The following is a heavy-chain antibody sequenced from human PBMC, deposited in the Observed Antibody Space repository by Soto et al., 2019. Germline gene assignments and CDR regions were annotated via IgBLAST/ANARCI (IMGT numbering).Heavy chain of an antibody. Sequence: GESRKISCKYSGHSFTNYWIVWVRQMPGKGLGWMGTIHPDDSETRYNPSFQGQVTISADKSISTAYLQWSSLKASDTAMYYCARGYSSSSGRYYYYYGMDVWGQGTTVTVSS. V-gene: IGHV5-51*01. CDR1: GHSFTNYW. D-gene: IGHD6-6*01. J-gene: IGHJ6*02. CDR3: ARGYSSSSGRYYYYYGMDV. CDR2: IHPDDSET.